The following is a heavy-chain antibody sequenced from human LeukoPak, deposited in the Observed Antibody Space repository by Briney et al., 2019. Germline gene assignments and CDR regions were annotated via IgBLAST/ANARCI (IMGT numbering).Heavy chain of an antibody. D-gene: IGHD3-16*01. J-gene: IGHJ5*02. CDR2: IYSSGNN. CDR3: ARRGIWDLQIGNWFDP. Sequence: SETLSLTCSISGDSITTNSYWWCWIRPSPGKGLEWIGSIYSSGNNYYNLSLKSRATLSADPSKTQYSLRLISVSAADTAVYYCARRGIWDLQIGNWFDPWGQGILVTVSS. V-gene: IGHV4-39*01. CDR1: GDSITTNSYW.